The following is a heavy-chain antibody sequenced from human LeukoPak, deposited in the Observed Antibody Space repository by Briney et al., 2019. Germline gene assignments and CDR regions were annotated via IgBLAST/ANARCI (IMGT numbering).Heavy chain of an antibody. CDR1: GGTFSSYA. V-gene: IGHV1-69*05. Sequence: SVKVSCKASGGTFSSYAISWVGQAPGQGLEWMGGIIPIFGTANYAQKFQGRVTITTDESTSTAYMELSSLRSEDTAVYYCARGRIAVAGFNDYWGQGTLVTVSS. D-gene: IGHD6-19*01. J-gene: IGHJ4*02. CDR2: IIPIFGTA. CDR3: ARGRIAVAGFNDY.